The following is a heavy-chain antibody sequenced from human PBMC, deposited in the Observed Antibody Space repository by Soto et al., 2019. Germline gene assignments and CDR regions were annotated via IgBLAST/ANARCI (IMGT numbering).Heavy chain of an antibody. V-gene: IGHV3-30-3*01. CDR3: ARDGFDTQWLVAGSYYGMDV. CDR1: GFTFSSYA. CDR2: ISYDGSNK. Sequence: QVQLVESGGGVVQPGRSLRLSCAASGFTFSSYAMHWVRQAPGKGLEWVAVISYDGSNKYYADSVKGRFTISSDNSKNTLYLQVIRLRSEDTAVYYCARDGFDTQWLVAGSYYGMDVWGQGTTVTVSS. D-gene: IGHD6-19*01. J-gene: IGHJ6*02.